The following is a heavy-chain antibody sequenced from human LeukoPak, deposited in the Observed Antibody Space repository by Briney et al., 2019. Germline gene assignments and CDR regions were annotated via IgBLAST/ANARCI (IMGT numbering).Heavy chain of an antibody. V-gene: IGHV1-2*02. CDR2: INPNSGGT. Sequence: ASVKVSCKASGYTFTGYYMHWVRQAPGQGLEWMGWINPNSGGTEYAQKFQGRVTMTRDTSITTAYMELSRLRSDDTAMYYCARDHCTRSSCYEDHYYGMDVWGQGTLVTVSS. D-gene: IGHD2-2*01. CDR1: GYTFTGYY. CDR3: ARDHCTRSSCYEDHYYGMDV. J-gene: IGHJ6*02.